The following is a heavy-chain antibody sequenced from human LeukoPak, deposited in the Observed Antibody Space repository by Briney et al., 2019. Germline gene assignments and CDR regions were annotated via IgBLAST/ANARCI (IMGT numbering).Heavy chain of an antibody. V-gene: IGHV3-23*01. Sequence: GGSLRLSCAASGFTFSSYAMSWVRQAPGKGLEWVSAISGSGGSTYYADSVKGRYTISRDNAKNTLYLQMNSLRAEDTAVYYCARVGSLGSYSHLGYWGQGTLVTVSS. D-gene: IGHD1-26*01. CDR3: ARVGSLGSYSHLGY. J-gene: IGHJ4*02. CDR2: ISGSGGST. CDR1: GFTFSSYA.